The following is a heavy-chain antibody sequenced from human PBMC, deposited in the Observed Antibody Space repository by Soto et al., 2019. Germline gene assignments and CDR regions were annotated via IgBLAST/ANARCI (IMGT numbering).Heavy chain of an antibody. CDR1: GGTCSSYT. CDR2: IIPILGIA. D-gene: IGHD2-2*01. V-gene: IGHV1-69*02. J-gene: IGHJ4*02. Sequence: SVKVSCKASGGTCSSYTISWVRQAPGQGLEWMGRIIPILGIANYAQKFQGRVTITADKSTSTAYMELSSLRSEDTAVYYCASSTGGSIVVVPAARFDYWGPRNLVTVSA. CDR3: ASSTGGSIVVVPAARFDY.